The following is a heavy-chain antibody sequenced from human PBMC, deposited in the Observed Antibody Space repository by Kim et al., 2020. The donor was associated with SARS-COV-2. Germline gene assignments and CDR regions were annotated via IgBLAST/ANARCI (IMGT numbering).Heavy chain of an antibody. CDR2: INRDGSET. V-gene: IGHV3-7*05. CDR3: AREAYDGTGYYYGYFDY. CDR1: GLTFSDNW. D-gene: IGHD3-22*01. J-gene: IGHJ4*02. Sequence: GGSLRLSCGASGLTFSDNWMAWVRQAPRKGLEWVASINRDGSETYSADSVRGRFIISRDNSKNSLYLQLNGLRAEDTAVYYCAREAYDGTGYYYGYFDYWGQGTLVSVSS.